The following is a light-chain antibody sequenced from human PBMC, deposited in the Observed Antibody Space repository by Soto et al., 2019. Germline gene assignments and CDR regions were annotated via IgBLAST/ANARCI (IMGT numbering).Light chain of an antibody. CDR1: SSDVCGYNY. J-gene: IGLJ1*01. Sequence: QTALTQPASVSGSPGQSITISCTGTSSDVCGYNYVSWYQQHPGKAPKLMIYEVSNRPSGVSNRFSGSKSGNTASLTISGLQAEDEADYYCSSYTSSSTTYYVFGTGTKVTVL. CDR2: EVS. CDR3: SSYTSSSTTYYV. V-gene: IGLV2-14*01.